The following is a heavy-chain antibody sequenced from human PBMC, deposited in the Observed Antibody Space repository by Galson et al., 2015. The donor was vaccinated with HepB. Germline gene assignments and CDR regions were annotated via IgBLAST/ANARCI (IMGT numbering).Heavy chain of an antibody. CDR3: ARAYVDTAMAIDY. J-gene: IGHJ4*02. V-gene: IGHV3-33*01. CDR2: IWYDGSNK. Sequence: SLRLSCAASGFTFSSYGMHWVRQAPGKGLEWVAVIWYDGSNKYYADSVKGRFTISRDNSKNTLYLQMNSLRAEDTAVYYCARAYVDTAMAIDYWGQGTLVTVSS. CDR1: GFTFSSYG. D-gene: IGHD5-18*01.